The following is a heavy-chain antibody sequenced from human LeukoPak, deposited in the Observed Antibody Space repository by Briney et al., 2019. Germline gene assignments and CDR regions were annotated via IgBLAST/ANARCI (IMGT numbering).Heavy chain of an antibody. CDR3: ANVGGTAAKVCPLDY. D-gene: IGHD2-2*01. CDR2: IRYDGSNK. J-gene: IGHJ4*02. CDR1: GFTFSSYW. Sequence: SGGSLRLSCTASGFTFSSYWMHWVRQAPGKGLEWVAFIRYDGSNKYYADSVKGRFTISRDNSKNTLYLQMNSLRAEDTAVYYCANVGGTAAKVCPLDYWGQGTLVTVSS. V-gene: IGHV3-30*02.